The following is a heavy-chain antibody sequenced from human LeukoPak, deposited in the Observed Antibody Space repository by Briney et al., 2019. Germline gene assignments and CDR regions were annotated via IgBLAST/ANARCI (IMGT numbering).Heavy chain of an antibody. CDR1: GGSIFSYY. CDR3: ARGLPGSSWHLGY. CDR2: VYYNGDT. J-gene: IGHJ4*02. Sequence: SETLSLTCSLSGGSIFSYYWNWIRQPPGKGLECIGYVYYNGDTAYNPSLKSRVTISVDTSKNQFSLKLSSLTAADTAMYYCARGLPGSSWHLGYWGLGTLVTVSS. V-gene: IGHV4-59*01. D-gene: IGHD6-13*01.